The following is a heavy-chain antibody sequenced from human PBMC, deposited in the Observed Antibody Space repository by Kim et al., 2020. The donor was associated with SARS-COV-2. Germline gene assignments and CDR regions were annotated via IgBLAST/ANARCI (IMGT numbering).Heavy chain of an antibody. Sequence: SETLSLTCAVYGGSFSGYYWSWIRQPPGKGLEWIGEINHSGSTNYNPSLKSRVTISVDTSKNQFSLKLSSVTAADTAVYYCARVTSMVRGVISPTAFDYWGQGTLVTVSS. CDR2: INHSGST. CDR1: GGSFSGYY. D-gene: IGHD3-10*01. V-gene: IGHV4-34*01. CDR3: ARVTSMVRGVISPTAFDY. J-gene: IGHJ4*02.